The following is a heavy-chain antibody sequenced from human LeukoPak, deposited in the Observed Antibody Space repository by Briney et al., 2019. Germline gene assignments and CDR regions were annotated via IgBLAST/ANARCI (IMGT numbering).Heavy chain of an antibody. CDR1: GGSIRGYY. CDR2: INYSGST. D-gene: IGHD6-13*01. J-gene: IGHJ1*01. Sequence: PWETLYLTCTVSGGSIRGYYWSWIRQPPGKGLEWIAYINYSGSTNYNPSLKSRVAISVDTSKNQFSLKLSSVTAADTAVYYCASYSSSLEYFHPWGQGAPFSVSS. V-gene: IGHV4-59*01. CDR3: ASYSSSLEYFHP.